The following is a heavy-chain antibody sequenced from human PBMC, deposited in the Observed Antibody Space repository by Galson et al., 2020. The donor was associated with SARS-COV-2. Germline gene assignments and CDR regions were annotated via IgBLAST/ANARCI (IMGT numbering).Heavy chain of an antibody. J-gene: IGHJ4*01. D-gene: IGHD3-22*01. CDR2: IGGSGGST. Sequence: VSAIGGSGGSTYSADSVKGRFTISRDNSKNTLYLQMNSLRAEDTAVYYCAKRDDSSGYPYYVD. CDR3: AKRDDSSGYPYYVD. V-gene: IGHV3-23*01.